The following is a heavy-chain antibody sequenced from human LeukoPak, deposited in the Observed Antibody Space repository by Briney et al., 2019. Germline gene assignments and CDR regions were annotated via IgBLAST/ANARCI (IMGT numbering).Heavy chain of an antibody. CDR1: GGSITGSSYS. V-gene: IGHV4-39*01. Sequence: SETLSLTCTVSGGSITGSSYSWGWIRQPPGKGLEWIGSIYYSGNTYYNPSLKSRVTISVDTSKKQFSLKLSSVTAADTSVYYCARNKDGYNLDRYFDYWGQGTLVTVSS. D-gene: IGHD5-24*01. CDR2: IYYSGNT. CDR3: ARNKDGYNLDRYFDY. J-gene: IGHJ4*02.